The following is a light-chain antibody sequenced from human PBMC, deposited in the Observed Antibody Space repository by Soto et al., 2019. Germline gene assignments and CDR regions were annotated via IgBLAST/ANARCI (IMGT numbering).Light chain of an antibody. CDR1: QSLLNSNGYNY. V-gene: IGKV2-28*01. Sequence: DIVMTQSPLSLPVTPGEPASISCRSSQSLLNSNGYNYLDWYLQRPGQSPQLLIYLGSNRASGVPDRFSGSGSGTDFTLKISRVEAEDVGVYHCMPALKAPPTFGPGTKVEIK. CDR2: LGS. CDR3: MPALKAPPT. J-gene: IGKJ1*01.